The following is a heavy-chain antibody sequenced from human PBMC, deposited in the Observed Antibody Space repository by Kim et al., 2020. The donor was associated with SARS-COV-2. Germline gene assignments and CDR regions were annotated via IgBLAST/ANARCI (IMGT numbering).Heavy chain of an antibody. Sequence: SETLSLTCAVYGGSFSGYYWSWIRQPPGKGLEWIGEINHSRSTNYNPSRKSRVTISVDTSKNQFSLKLSSVTAADTAVYYCARGLLFFGVDYWGQGTLVTVSS. CDR3: ARGLLFFGVDY. V-gene: IGHV4-34*01. CDR2: INHSRST. D-gene: IGHD3-10*01. J-gene: IGHJ4*02. CDR1: GGSFSGYY.